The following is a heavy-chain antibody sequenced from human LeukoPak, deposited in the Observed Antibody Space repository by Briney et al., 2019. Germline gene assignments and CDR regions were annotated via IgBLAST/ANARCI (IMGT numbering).Heavy chain of an antibody. CDR3: ARHPYVWGSYRYLNWFDP. CDR1: GGSISSYF. CDR2: IYASGTT. V-gene: IGHV4-4*07. D-gene: IGHD3-16*02. J-gene: IGHJ5*02. Sequence: SETLSLTCTVSGGSISSYFWSWIRQPAGKGLEWIGGIYASGTTNYTPSLKSRVTMSVDTSKNQFSLNLSSVTAADTAVYYCARHPYVWGSYRYLNWFDPWGQGTLVTVSS.